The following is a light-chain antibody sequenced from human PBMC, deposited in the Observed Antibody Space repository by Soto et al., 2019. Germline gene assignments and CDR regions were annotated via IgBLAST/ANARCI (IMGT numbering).Light chain of an antibody. CDR2: EVT. Sequence: QSALTQPASVSGYRGQSIIISCVGRNTDVGQDKSVSWYQQGPGKAPKLLIFEVTNRPSGVSNRFSGSRSGNTASLTISGLQPDDEGDYFCVSYTATDTLVFGTGTKVTVL. J-gene: IGLJ1*01. CDR3: VSYTATDTLV. V-gene: IGLV2-14*01. CDR1: NTDVGQDKS.